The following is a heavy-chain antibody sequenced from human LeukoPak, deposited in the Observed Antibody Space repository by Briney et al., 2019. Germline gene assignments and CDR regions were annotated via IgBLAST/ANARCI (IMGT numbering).Heavy chain of an antibody. CDR1: GFTFSSYS. Sequence: PGGSLRLSCAASGFTFSSYSMNWVRQAPGKGLEWVSSISSSSYIYYADSVKGRFTISRDNAKNSLYLQMNSLRAEDTAVYYCAYDDSSGYYYEDQYFQHWGQGTLVTVSS. J-gene: IGHJ1*01. V-gene: IGHV3-21*01. CDR3: AYDDSSGYYYEDQYFQH. D-gene: IGHD3-22*01. CDR2: ISSSSYI.